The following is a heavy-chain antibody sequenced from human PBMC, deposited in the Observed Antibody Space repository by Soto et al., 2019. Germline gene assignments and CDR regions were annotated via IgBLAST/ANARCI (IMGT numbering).Heavy chain of an antibody. D-gene: IGHD3-9*01. V-gene: IGHV3-23*01. CDR2: ISGRGDIT. CDR1: GFTFNNYA. Sequence: EEQLLESGGGLVQPGGSLRLSCAASGFTFNNYAMTWVRQAPGKGLEWVSTISGRGDITYYADSMKGRFSISRDNSKNTLYLQMNSLRADDTAVYYCAQRGHLIGYFRFDYWGQGTLVTVSS. CDR3: AQRGHLIGYFRFDY. J-gene: IGHJ4*02.